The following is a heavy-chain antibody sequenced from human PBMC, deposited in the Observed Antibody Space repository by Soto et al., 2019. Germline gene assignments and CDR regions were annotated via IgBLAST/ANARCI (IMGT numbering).Heavy chain of an antibody. CDR1: GFTFVDYA. V-gene: IGHV3-49*04. J-gene: IGHJ3*02. D-gene: IGHD5-18*01. Sequence: TGGSLRLSCTSSGFTFVDYAMSWVRQAPGKGLEWVGFIRSKAYGGTTEYAASVKGRFTISRDDSKSIAYLQMNSLKTEDTAVYYCTRAQYSYGYGYAFDIWGQGTMVTVSS. CDR3: TRAQYSYGYGYAFDI. CDR2: IRSKAYGGTT.